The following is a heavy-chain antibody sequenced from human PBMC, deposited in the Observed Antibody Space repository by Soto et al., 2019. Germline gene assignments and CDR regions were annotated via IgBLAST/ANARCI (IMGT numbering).Heavy chain of an antibody. J-gene: IGHJ4*02. D-gene: IGHD3-10*01. CDR3: AKVSRKGSAIDFDY. CDR2: VNPNNGDT. V-gene: IGHV1-8*01. CDR1: GYTFSNYD. Sequence: QVQLLQSGAELKKPGASVKGSCKASGYTFSNYDINWVRQATGQWPEWIGWVNPNNGDTCYAQKFQGRVTLTTDIYTTTAYMELTSLGSEDTAIYYCAKVSRKGSAIDFDYWGQGTLITVSS.